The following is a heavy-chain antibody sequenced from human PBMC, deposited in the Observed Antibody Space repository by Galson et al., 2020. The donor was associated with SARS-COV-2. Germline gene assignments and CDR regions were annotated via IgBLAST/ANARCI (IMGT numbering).Heavy chain of an antibody. D-gene: IGHD3-10*01. Sequence: SETLSLTCTVSGGSITSGSYSWGWIRQPPGKGLEWMEWIGTIYYSGRLSYNPSLKSRVTISVDTSKNQFSLRLSSVTAADTAVYYCARHEETIVRGARGFDYYHYYMDVWGSGTTVTVSS. CDR3: ARHEETIVRGARGFDYYHYYMDV. V-gene: IGHV4-39*01. CDR1: GGSITSGSYS. J-gene: IGHJ6*03. CDR2: IYYSGRL.